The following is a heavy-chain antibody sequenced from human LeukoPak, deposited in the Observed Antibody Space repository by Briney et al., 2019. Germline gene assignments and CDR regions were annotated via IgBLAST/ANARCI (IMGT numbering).Heavy chain of an antibody. CDR2: IYTSGST. CDR3: ARGGGHYSNYFDY. Sequence: SETLSLTCTVSGGSISNYYWSWIRQPAGKGLEWIGLIYTSGSTTYNPSLKSRVTMSVDTSKNQFSLRLSSVTAADTAVYFCARGGGHYSNYFDYWGQGSLVTVSS. V-gene: IGHV4-4*07. J-gene: IGHJ4*02. D-gene: IGHD4-11*01. CDR1: GGSISNYY.